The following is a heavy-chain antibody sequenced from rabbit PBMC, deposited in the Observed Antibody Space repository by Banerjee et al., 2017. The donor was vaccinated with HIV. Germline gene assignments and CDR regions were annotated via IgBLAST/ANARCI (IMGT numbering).Heavy chain of an antibody. CDR1: GFDFSTNT. CDR2: IGTGSGNT. CDR3: AREGL. V-gene: IGHV1S40*01. J-gene: IGHJ4*01. Sequence: QSLEESGGDLVKPGASLTLTCTASGFDFSTNTMCWVRQAPGKGLEWIGCIGTGSGNTYDASWVKGRFTISKPSSTTVTLQMTSLTAADTATYFCAREGLWGPGTLVTVS.